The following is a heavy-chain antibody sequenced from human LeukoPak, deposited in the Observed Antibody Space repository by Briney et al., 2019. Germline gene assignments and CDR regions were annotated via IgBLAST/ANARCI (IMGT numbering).Heavy chain of an antibody. J-gene: IGHJ5*02. D-gene: IGHD6-19*01. CDR3: ARENAVAGTRGNFDP. V-gene: IGHV4-59*01. Sequence: SETLSLTCAVYGGSFSGYYWSWIRQPPGKGLEWIGYIYYSGSTNYNPSLKSRVTISVDTSKNQFSLKLSSVTAADTAVYYCARENAVAGTRGNFDPWGQGTLVTVSS. CDR1: GGSFSGYY. CDR2: IYYSGST.